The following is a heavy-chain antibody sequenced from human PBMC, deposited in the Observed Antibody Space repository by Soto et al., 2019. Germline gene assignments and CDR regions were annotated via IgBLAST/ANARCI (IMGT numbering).Heavy chain of an antibody. V-gene: IGHV3-7*01. J-gene: IGHJ5*02. Sequence: EVQLVESGGGLVQPGGSLRLSCAASGFTFSTYWMTWARQAPGKGLEWVANIKQDGSEKYYVDSVKGRFTISRDNAKNSLYLQRNSLRVEDTAVYYCARHYCSGGSCLFGPWGQGTLVTVSS. CDR3: ARHYCSGGSCLFGP. CDR1: GFTFSTYW. D-gene: IGHD2-15*01. CDR2: IKQDGSEK.